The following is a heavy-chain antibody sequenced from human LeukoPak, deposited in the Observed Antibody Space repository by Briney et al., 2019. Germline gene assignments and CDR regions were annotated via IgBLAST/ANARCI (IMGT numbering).Heavy chain of an antibody. CDR1: GFTFSSYA. V-gene: IGHV3-23*01. CDR2: ISGSGGST. D-gene: IGHD2-2*01. Sequence: GGSLRLSCAASGFTFSSYAMSWVRQAPGKGLEWVSAISGSGGSTYYADSVKGRFTISRDNSKNTLYLQMNSLRAEDTAVYYCARDYRYCSSTSCYVGTMDVWGKGTTVTVSS. J-gene: IGHJ6*03. CDR3: ARDYRYCSSTSCYVGTMDV.